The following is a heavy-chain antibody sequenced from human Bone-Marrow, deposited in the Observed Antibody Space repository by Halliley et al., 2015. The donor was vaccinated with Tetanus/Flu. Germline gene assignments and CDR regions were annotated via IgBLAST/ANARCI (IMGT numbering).Heavy chain of an antibody. V-gene: IGHV1-3*01. CDR1: GSTFTSQYG. CDR2: VNPGSGFR. J-gene: IGHJ4*01. CDR3: GWGFHHYVDS. D-gene: IGHD3-16*01. Sequence: QLVQSGTEVRQPGASVRVVCNVSGSTFTSQYGVHWVRQAPGQSLEWMGWVNPGSGFRSYLQKFQGRVTMTRDASASAGYMELSGLRPEDTALYFCGWGFHHYVDSWGHGTLVTVSS.